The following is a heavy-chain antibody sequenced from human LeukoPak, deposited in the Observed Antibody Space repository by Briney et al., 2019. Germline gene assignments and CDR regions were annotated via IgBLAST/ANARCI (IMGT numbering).Heavy chain of an antibody. CDR1: GFTFSSYA. CDR3: VKGKDGSGSYYNFDY. D-gene: IGHD3-10*01. J-gene: IGHJ4*02. V-gene: IGHV3-64D*09. Sequence: GGSLRLSCAASGFTFSSYAMSWVRQAPGKGLEYVSAISLNGGNTYYTDSVKGRFTISRDNSKNTLYLRMSSLRAEDTAVYYCVKGKDGSGSYYNFDYWGQGTLVTVSS. CDR2: ISLNGGNT.